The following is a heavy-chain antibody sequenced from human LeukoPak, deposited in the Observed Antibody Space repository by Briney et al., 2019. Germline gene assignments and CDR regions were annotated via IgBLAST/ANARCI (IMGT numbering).Heavy chain of an antibody. D-gene: IGHD4-17*01. CDR1: GGSISSGGYS. CDR2: IYHSGST. J-gene: IGHJ6*02. V-gene: IGHV4-30-2*01. CDR3: ARAENGNYVSSNYGMDV. Sequence: SETLSLTCAVSGGSISSGGYSWSWIRQPPGKGLEWIGYIYHSGSTYYNPSLKSRVTISVYRSKIQFSLKLSSVTAADTAVYYCARAENGNYVSSNYGMDVWGQGTTVTVSS.